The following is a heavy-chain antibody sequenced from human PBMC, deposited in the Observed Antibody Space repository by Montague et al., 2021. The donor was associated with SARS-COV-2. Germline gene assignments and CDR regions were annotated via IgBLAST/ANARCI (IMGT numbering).Heavy chain of an antibody. V-gene: IGHV6-1*01. CDR3: ARAERGSCGDGNCYQYFFNY. Sequence: CAISGDSVSTNSGTWNRVRLSPSRGLEWLGRTYYRSEWYSDYSVSVKSRISINPDTSKNQLSLQLNSVTPEDTAVYYCARAERGSCGDGNCYQYFFNYWGQGTLVTVSS. J-gene: IGHJ4*02. CDR2: TYYRSEWYS. D-gene: IGHD2-15*01. CDR1: GDSVSTNSGT.